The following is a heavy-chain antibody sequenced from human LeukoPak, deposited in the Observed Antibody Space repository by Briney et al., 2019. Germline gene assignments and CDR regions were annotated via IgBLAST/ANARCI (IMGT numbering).Heavy chain of an antibody. CDR3: ARVPLHYYYGMDV. CDR1: GGSISSGGYS. Sequence: SETLSLTCAVSGGSISSGGYSWSWIRQPPGKGLEWIGYIYHSGSTYYNPSLKSRVTISVDRSKNQFSLKLSSVTAADTAVYYCARVPLHYYYGMDVWGQGTTVTVS. J-gene: IGHJ6*02. CDR2: IYHSGST. V-gene: IGHV4-30-2*01.